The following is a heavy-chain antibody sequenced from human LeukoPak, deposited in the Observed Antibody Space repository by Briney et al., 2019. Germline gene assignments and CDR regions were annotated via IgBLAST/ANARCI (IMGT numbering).Heavy chain of an antibody. D-gene: IGHD2-21*02. CDR3: ARTGGDCSSGLCYYAMDV. CDR1: GGSISSYY. Sequence: SETLSLTCTVSGGSISSYYWSWIRQPPGKGLEWIGYIHYTGSTDYNPSLRSRVTLSIDMSKNQFSLRLSSVTAADTAVYYCARTGGDCSSGLCYYAMDVWGQGTTVTVS. CDR2: IHYTGST. J-gene: IGHJ6*02. V-gene: IGHV4-59*01.